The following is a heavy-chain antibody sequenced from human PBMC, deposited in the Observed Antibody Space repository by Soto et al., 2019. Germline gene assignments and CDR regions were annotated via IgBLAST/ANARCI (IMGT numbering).Heavy chain of an antibody. V-gene: IGHV3-74*01. Sequence: EVPLVESGGGLVQPGESLTLSCAASGFTFSSYWMHWVRQAPGKGLVWVSRIKSDGSGTYDADSVKGRLTISRDNAKNTRYLQMDSRRVQDTAVYFCARGDGERYDGNGYLGRHWGQGTLVTVSS. CDR2: IKSDGSGT. CDR3: ARGDGERYDGNGYLGRH. D-gene: IGHD3-22*01. J-gene: IGHJ4*02. CDR1: GFTFSSYW.